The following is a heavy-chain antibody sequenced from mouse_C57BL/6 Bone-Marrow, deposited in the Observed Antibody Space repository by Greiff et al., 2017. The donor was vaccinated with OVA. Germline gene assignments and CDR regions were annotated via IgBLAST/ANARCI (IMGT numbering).Heavy chain of an antibody. CDR1: GFTFSNYW. V-gene: IGHV6-3*01. Sequence: DVKLQESGGGLVQPGGSMKLSCVASGFTFSNYWMNWVRQSPEKGLEWVAQIRLKSDNYATHYAESVKGRFTISRDDSKSSVYLQMNNLRAEDTGIYYCTDLPFFAYWGQGTLVTVSA. J-gene: IGHJ3*01. CDR2: IRLKSDNYAT. D-gene: IGHD5-1*01. CDR3: TDLPFFAY.